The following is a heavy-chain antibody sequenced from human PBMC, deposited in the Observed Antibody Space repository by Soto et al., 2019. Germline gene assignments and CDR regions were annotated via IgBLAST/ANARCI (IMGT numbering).Heavy chain of an antibody. CDR3: VRGGGDYAGSSLWFDS. CDR1: GFTFSQSA. V-gene: IGHV3-64D*06. Sequence: GGSLRLSCSASGFTFSQSAMHWVRQAPGKGLEYVAAIGSNGASTFYPGSVKGRFIISRDNSKNTLFLQMNTLRPDDTAVYYCVRGGGDYAGSSLWFDSWGQGTLVTVYS. J-gene: IGHJ5*01. CDR2: IGSNGAST. D-gene: IGHD2-2*01.